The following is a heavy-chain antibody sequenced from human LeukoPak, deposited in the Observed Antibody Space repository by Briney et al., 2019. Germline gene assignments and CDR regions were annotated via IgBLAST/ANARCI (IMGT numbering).Heavy chain of an antibody. Sequence: SQTLSLTCAISGDSVSSDSAAWNWIRQSPSRGLEWLGRTYYRSKWYNDYAVSVKSRITINPDTSKNQFSLQLNSVTPEDTAVYYCARGKWELLSHYWCFDLWGRGTLVTVSS. CDR1: GDSVSSDSAA. J-gene: IGHJ2*01. V-gene: IGHV6-1*01. D-gene: IGHD1-26*01. CDR2: TYYRSKWYN. CDR3: ARGKWELLSHYWCFDL.